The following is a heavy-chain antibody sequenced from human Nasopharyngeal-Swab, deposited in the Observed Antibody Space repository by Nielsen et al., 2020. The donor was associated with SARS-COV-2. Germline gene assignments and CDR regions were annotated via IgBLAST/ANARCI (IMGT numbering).Heavy chain of an antibody. V-gene: IGHV3-21*01. CDR2: ISSSSSYI. J-gene: IGHJ4*02. Sequence: GRSLRLSCAASGFTFNTYWMNWVRQAPGKGLEWVSSISSSSSYIYYADSVKGRFTISRDNAKNSLCLQMNSLRAEDTAVYYCARGPDYYDSSGHPFDYWGQGTLVTVSS. CDR3: ARGPDYYDSSGHPFDY. D-gene: IGHD3-22*01. CDR1: GFTFNTYW.